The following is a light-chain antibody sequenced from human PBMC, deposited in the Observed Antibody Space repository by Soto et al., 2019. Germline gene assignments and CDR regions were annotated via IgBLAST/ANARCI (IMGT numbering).Light chain of an antibody. CDR2: DTS. Sequence: EIVLTQSPATLSLSPGERATLSCRASQSVNTFLVWYQQKPGQSPRLLIYDTSFRATGIPTRFSGSGSGTGFSLTISSLEPEDFAIYYCQQRSNWPLTFGGGTKVEIK. V-gene: IGKV3-11*01. J-gene: IGKJ4*01. CDR1: QSVNTF. CDR3: QQRSNWPLT.